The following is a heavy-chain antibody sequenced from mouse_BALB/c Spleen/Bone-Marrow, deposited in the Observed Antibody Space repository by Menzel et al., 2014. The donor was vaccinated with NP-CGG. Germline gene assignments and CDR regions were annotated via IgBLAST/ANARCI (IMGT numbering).Heavy chain of an antibody. CDR3: ARVLRPHYYAMDY. CDR1: GFTFSDYY. Sequence: EVKLVESGGGLVKPGGSLKLSCAASGFTFSDYYMYWVRQTPGKRLEWVATISDGGSYTYYPDSVKGRFTISRDNAKNNLYLQMSSLKSEDTAMYYCARVLRPHYYAMDYWGQGTSVTVSS. V-gene: IGHV5-4*02. CDR2: ISDGGSYT. D-gene: IGHD1-2*01. J-gene: IGHJ4*01.